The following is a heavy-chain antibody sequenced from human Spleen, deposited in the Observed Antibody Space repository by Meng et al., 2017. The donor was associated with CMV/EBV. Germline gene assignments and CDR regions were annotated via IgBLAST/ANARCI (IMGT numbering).Heavy chain of an antibody. J-gene: IGHJ4*02. CDR3: ARGGSGSYLDY. Sequence: QVQLVQSGAEVKKPGASVKVSCKASGYTFTGYYMHWVRQAPGQGLEWMGWINPNSGSTNYAQKFQGRVTMTRDTSISTAYMELSRLRSDDTAVYYCARGGSGSYLDYWGQGTLVTVSS. V-gene: IGHV1-2*02. CDR1: GYTFTGYY. D-gene: IGHD1-26*01. CDR2: INPNSGST.